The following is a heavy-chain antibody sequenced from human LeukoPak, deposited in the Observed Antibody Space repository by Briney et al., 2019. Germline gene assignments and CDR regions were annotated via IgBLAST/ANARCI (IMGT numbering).Heavy chain of an antibody. V-gene: IGHV3-23*01. CDR1: GFTFSSYA. CDR3: AKDRAPGVVAATHGVDY. CDR2: ISGSGGST. D-gene: IGHD2-15*01. J-gene: IGHJ4*02. Sequence: GGSLRLSCAASGFTFSSYAMSWVRQAPGKGLEWVSAISGSGGSTYYADSVKGRFTISRDNSKNTLYLQMNSLRAEDMAVYYCAKDRAPGVVAATHGVDYWGQGTLVTVSS.